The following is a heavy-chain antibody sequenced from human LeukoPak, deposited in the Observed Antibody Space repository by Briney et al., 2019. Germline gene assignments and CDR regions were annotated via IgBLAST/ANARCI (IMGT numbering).Heavy chain of an antibody. CDR1: GFTFSSYA. V-gene: IGHV3-30-3*01. CDR3: ARDTQWLARGGALRYYGMDV. Sequence: GRSLRLSCAASGFTFSSYAMHWVRQAPGKGLEWVAVISYDGSNKYYADSVKGRFTISRDNSKNTLYLQMNSLRAEDTAVYYCARDTQWLARGGALRYYGMDVWGQGTTVTVSS. J-gene: IGHJ6*02. CDR2: ISYDGSNK. D-gene: IGHD6-19*01.